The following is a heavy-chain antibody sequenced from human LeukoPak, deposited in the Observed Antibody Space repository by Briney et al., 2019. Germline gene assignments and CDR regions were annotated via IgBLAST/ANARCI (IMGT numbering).Heavy chain of an antibody. CDR3: AKDQGSGWFVPLGY. J-gene: IGHJ4*02. Sequence: GGSLRLSCAASGFTFYSYAMTWVRQAPGKGLEWVSAISGSGVSTFYADSVKGRFTISRDNSKKTVSLQMNSLRAEDTAVYYCAKDQGSGWFVPLGYWGQGTLVTVSS. CDR2: ISGSGVST. D-gene: IGHD6-19*01. V-gene: IGHV3-23*01. CDR1: GFTFYSYA.